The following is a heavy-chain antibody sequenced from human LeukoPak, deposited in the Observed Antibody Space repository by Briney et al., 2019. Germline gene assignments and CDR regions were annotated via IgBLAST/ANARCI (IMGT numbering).Heavy chain of an antibody. CDR3: ARYSSGWGNYFDY. D-gene: IGHD6-19*01. Sequence: PSETLSLTCAVSGGSISSSNWWSWVRQPPGKGLEWIGYIYHSGSTYYNPSLKSRVTISVDRSKNQFSLKLSSVTAADTAVYYCARYSSGWGNYFDYWGQGTLVTVSS. CDR2: IYHSGST. V-gene: IGHV4-4*02. CDR1: GGSISSSNW. J-gene: IGHJ4*02.